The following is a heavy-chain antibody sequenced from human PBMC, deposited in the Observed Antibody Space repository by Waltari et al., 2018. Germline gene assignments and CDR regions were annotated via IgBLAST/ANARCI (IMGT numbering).Heavy chain of an antibody. Sequence: QVHLVESGGGLVQPGRSLTVSCEAFGFTLSLYTLHWFRQAPGQVREWVGAISFEGGQNAYADWVRGRFTISRDNSKGTVDVEMNSLRPEDTAMYYCARGMRSGSGYFYYYLDVWGKGTTVTVSS. CDR2: ISFEGGQN. J-gene: IGHJ6*03. V-gene: IGHV3-30*17. CDR1: GFTLSLYT. CDR3: ARGMRSGSGYFYYYLDV. D-gene: IGHD6-25*01.